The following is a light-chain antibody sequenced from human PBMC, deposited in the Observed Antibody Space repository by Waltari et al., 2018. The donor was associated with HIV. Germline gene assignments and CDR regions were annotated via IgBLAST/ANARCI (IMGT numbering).Light chain of an antibody. Sequence: QSALTQPASVSGSPGQSITISCTGPSSDVGSFNLVSWYQQHPDKAPKLMIYEGSKLPSGVSNRFSGSKSGKPASLTSSGLQAEDEADYYCCSYAGSSALGVFGGGTKLTVL. CDR3: CSYAGSSALGV. CDR1: SSDVGSFNL. J-gene: IGLJ3*02. V-gene: IGLV2-23*01. CDR2: EGS.